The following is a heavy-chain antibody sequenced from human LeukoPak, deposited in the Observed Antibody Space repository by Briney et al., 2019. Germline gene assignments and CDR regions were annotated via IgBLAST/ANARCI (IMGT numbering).Heavy chain of an antibody. CDR2: IDPRDGSA. CDR3: ARGGTILYDY. V-gene: IGHV1-46*01. J-gene: IGHJ4*02. CDR1: GYIFTNYY. D-gene: IGHD1-1*01. Sequence: ASVKVSCKASGYIFTNYYIHWVRQAPGQGPEWVGIIDPRDGSANSAQQIQGRITVTRDTSTGTVYMDLSSLRSEDTAIYYCARGGTILYDYWGQGTQVTVSS.